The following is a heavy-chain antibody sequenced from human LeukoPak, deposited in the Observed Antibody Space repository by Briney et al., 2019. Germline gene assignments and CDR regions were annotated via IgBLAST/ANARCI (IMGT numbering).Heavy chain of an antibody. V-gene: IGHV4-34*01. Sequence: PSETLSXXXXXXXGSFSGHYWTWIRQPPGKGLEWIGEIDHTGRSTYNPSLTSRVTISKDSSKNQFSLSLGSVIAADTAVYFCARGENSGSYFSYFDSWAQGTPVTVSS. CDR2: IDHTGRS. D-gene: IGHD3-10*01. CDR1: XGSFSGHY. CDR3: ARGENSGSYFSYFDS. J-gene: IGHJ5*01.